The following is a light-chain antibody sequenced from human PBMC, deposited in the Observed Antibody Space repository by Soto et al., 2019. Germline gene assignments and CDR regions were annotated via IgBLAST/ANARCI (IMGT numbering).Light chain of an antibody. CDR1: SSNIGAGYD. CDR3: HSYDSRLSAL. J-gene: IGLJ3*02. Sequence: QSVLTQPPSVSGAPGQRVTISCTGSSSNIGAGYDVHWYQQLPGTAPKLLIYGNSNRPSGVPDRFSGSKSGTSASLAITGLHADDVGDYYFHSYDSRLSALLGGGTKLTVL. V-gene: IGLV1-40*01. CDR2: GNS.